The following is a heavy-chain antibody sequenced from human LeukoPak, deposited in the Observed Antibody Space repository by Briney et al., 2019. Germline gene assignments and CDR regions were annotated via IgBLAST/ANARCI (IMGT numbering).Heavy chain of an antibody. CDR2: ISYDGSNK. D-gene: IGHD3-22*01. V-gene: IGHV3-30*03. Sequence: GGSLRLSCAASGFAFGTYSMNWVRQVPGKGLEWVALISYDGSNKYYLASVKGRFTISRDDPKNTLYLQMNSLRAEDTAVYYCARELPPYTYFYVSSGYYGGYWGQGTLVTVSS. J-gene: IGHJ4*02. CDR1: GFAFGTYS. CDR3: ARELPPYTYFYVSSGYYGGY.